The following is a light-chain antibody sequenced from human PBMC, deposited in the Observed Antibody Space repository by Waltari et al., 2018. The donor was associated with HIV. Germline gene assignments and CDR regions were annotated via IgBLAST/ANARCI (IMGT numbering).Light chain of an antibody. V-gene: IGLV2-23*02. CDR3: QSFDSSLRDSTVV. Sequence: QSALTQPASVSGSPGQSITISCTGTTSDVGSYNLVSWYQQHPGKAPKLMIYEVSKRPSGVSNRFSGSKSGNTASLTISGLQAEDEADYYCQSFDSSLRDSTVVFGGGTRVTVL. CDR2: EVS. J-gene: IGLJ2*01. CDR1: TSDVGSYNL.